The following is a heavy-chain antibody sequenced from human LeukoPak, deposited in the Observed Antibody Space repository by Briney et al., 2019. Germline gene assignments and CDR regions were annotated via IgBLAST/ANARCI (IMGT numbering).Heavy chain of an antibody. CDR2: ISYSSNYI. CDR1: GFTFKTYS. D-gene: IGHD1-1*01. Sequence: GGSLRLSCAASGFTFKTYSMNWVSQAPGKGLEWVSRISYSSNYIDHADSVKGRFTISRDNSNNSLYLQMNSLRAEDTAVYYCARDRALTTPFDYWGQGTLVTVPS. V-gene: IGHV3-21*01. CDR3: ARDRALTTPFDY. J-gene: IGHJ4*02.